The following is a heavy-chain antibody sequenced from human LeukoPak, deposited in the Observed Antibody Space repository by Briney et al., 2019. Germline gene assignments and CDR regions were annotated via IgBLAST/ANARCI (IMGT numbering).Heavy chain of an antibody. J-gene: IGHJ3*02. D-gene: IGHD1-26*01. V-gene: IGHV3-53*01. CDR3: ARRYSGSYSPDAFDI. CDR1: GFTFSSYA. CDR2: IYSGGST. Sequence: GGSLRLSCAASGFTFSSYAMNWVRQAPGKGLEWVSVIYSGGSTYYADSVKGRFTISRDNSKNTLYLQMNSLRAEDTAVYYCARRYSGSYSPDAFDIWGQGTMVTVSS.